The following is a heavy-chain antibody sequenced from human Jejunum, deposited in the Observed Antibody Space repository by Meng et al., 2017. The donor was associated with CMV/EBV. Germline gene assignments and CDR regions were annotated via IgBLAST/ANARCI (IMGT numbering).Heavy chain of an antibody. CDR3: AKEQGSHNSWPQYYFDS. J-gene: IGHJ4*02. V-gene: IGHV3-23*01. Sequence: SNEAMTWLRQAPGKGLEWVASMNGGRAVSTYYAESVQGRFTISRDISKNTLFLQMNSLRPEDTSIYYCAKEQGSHNSWPQYYFDSWGQGALVTVSS. CDR2: MNGGRAVST. CDR1: SNEA. D-gene: IGHD5-24*01.